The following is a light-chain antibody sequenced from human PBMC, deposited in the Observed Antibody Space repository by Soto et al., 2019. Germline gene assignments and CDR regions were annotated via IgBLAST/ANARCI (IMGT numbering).Light chain of an antibody. CDR2: GAS. CDR3: QQYNNWPPWK. CDR1: QSVSSN. J-gene: IGKJ1*01. Sequence: EIVMTQFPATLSVSPGERATLSCRASQSVSSNLAWYQQKPGQAPRLLIYGASTRATGIPARFSGSGSGTEFTLTISSLQSEDFAVYYCQQYNNWPPWKFGQGTKV. V-gene: IGKV3-15*01.